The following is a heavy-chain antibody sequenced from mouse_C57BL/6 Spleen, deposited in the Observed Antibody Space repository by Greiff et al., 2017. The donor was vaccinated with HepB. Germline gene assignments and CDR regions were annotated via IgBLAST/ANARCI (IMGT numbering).Heavy chain of an antibody. CDR3: ARGNYDYDGGFDY. Sequence: QVQLQQPGAELVRPGSSVKLSCKASGYTFTSYWMDWVKQRPGQGLEWIGNIYPSDSETHYNQKFKDKDTLTVDKSSSTAYMQLSSLTSEDSAVYYCARGNYDYDGGFDYWGQGTTLTVSS. CDR1: GYTFTSYW. D-gene: IGHD2-4*01. J-gene: IGHJ2*01. V-gene: IGHV1-61*01. CDR2: IYPSDSET.